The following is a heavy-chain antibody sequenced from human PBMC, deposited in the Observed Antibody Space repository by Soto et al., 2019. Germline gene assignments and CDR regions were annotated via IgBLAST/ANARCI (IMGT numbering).Heavy chain of an antibody. CDR2: ISSSGSTA. CDR1: GFTFSRFE. Sequence: PGGSLRRSCAASGFTFSRFELHWVRQAPGKGLEWISYISSSGSTAYYASSVEGRFTISRDNANNSVYLQMDSLRAEDTALYYCTRAAWFPYLSFYWGQGALVTVSS. J-gene: IGHJ4*02. D-gene: IGHD3-10*01. V-gene: IGHV3-48*03. CDR3: TRAAWFPYLSFY.